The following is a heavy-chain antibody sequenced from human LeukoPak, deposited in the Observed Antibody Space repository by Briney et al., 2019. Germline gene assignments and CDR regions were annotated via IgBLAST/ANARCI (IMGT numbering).Heavy chain of an antibody. Sequence: PGGSLRLSCTASGFTFSSYAMNWVRQAPGKGLEWVSGISGSGGSTYYADSVKGRFTISRDNSKKTLYLQMNSLRAGDTAVYYCATDTGYGNVEYWGQGTLVTVSS. CDR2: ISGSGGST. V-gene: IGHV3-23*01. CDR3: ATDTGYGNVEY. D-gene: IGHD1-14*01. CDR1: GFTFSSYA. J-gene: IGHJ4*02.